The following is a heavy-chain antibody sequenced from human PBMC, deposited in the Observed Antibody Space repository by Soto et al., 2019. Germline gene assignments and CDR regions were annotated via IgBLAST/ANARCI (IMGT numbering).Heavy chain of an antibody. CDR1: GYTLTGYY. CDR2: ISAYNGNT. CDR3: ARSPVHSSSSLGLYYLDY. D-gene: IGHD6-6*01. Sequence: ASVKASCKDSGYTLTGYYMHWVRQATEQGLEGMGWISAYNGNTNYAQKLQGRVTMTTDTSTSTAYMELGSLRSDDTAVYYCARSPVHSSSSLGLYYLDYWGQGTLVTVSS. V-gene: IGHV1-18*04. J-gene: IGHJ4*02.